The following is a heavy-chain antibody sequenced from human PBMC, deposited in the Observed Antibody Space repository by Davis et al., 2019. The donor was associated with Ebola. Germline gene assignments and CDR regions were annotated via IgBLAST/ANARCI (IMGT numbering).Heavy chain of an antibody. CDR1: GYTFTNYG. CDR3: ARAQFPTTSDH. CDR2: INPHNGNT. D-gene: IGHD1-1*01. Sequence: ASVKVSCKASGYTFTNYGITWVRQAPAQGLEWMGWINPHNGNTNYAQNVQGRVIMTSDTATTTAYMEVGSLRSDDTAGYYCARAQFPTTSDHWGQGTLVTVSS. J-gene: IGHJ4*02. V-gene: IGHV1-18*04.